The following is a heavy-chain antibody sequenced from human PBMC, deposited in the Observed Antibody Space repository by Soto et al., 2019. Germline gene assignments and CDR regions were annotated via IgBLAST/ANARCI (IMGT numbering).Heavy chain of an antibody. CDR3: ARLLWSGYQYYFDY. J-gene: IGHJ4*02. CDR2: IYPGDSDT. Sequence: LGXSLNISCKGSGYSFTSYWLGWLRQIPGKGLEWMGIIYPGDSDTRYSPSFQGQVTISADKSISTAYLQWSSLKASDTAMYYCARLLWSGYQYYFDYWGQGTLVTVSS. CDR1: GYSFTSYW. D-gene: IGHD3-3*01. V-gene: IGHV5-51*01.